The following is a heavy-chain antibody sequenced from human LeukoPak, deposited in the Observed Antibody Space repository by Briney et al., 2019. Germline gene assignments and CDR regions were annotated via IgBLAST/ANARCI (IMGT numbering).Heavy chain of an antibody. CDR1: GGSFSGYY. J-gene: IGHJ4*02. D-gene: IGHD2-21*01. Sequence: SETLSLTCAVYGGSFSGYYWSWIRQPPGKGLEWIGEINHSGSTNYNPSLKSRVTISVDTSKNQFSLKLSSVTAADTAVYYCARVPRRYYPIPDYWGQGTPVTVSS. CDR3: ARVPRRYYPIPDY. CDR2: INHSGST. V-gene: IGHV4-34*01.